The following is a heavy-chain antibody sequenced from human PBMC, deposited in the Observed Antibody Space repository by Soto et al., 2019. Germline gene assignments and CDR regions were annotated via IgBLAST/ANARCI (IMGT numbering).Heavy chain of an antibody. Sequence: GGSLRLSCAASGFTFSSYAMTWVRQAPGKGLEWVSGISGSGGSTYSADSVKGRFTISRDNSKNTLYLQMNSLRAEDTAVYYCAKDLKYQLLSFDYWGQGTLVTVSS. CDR1: GFTFSSYA. D-gene: IGHD2-2*01. J-gene: IGHJ4*02. CDR3: AKDLKYQLLSFDY. V-gene: IGHV3-23*01. CDR2: ISGSGGST.